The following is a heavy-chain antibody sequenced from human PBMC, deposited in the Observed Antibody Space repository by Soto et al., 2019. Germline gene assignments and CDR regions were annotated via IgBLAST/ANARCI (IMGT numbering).Heavy chain of an antibody. V-gene: IGHV4-61*01. CDR3: ARAHDYGDYGYFDP. D-gene: IGHD4-17*01. Sequence: QVQLQESGPGLVKPSETLSLTCTVSGVSVSSGSYYWTWIRQPPGKGLEWIGYIYYSGSTNYNPSLKSRVTISVDTSKNQFSLKLNSVTAADTAVYYCARAHDYGDYGYFDPWVHGTLVTVSS. CDR1: GVSVSSGSYY. J-gene: IGHJ5*02. CDR2: IYYSGST.